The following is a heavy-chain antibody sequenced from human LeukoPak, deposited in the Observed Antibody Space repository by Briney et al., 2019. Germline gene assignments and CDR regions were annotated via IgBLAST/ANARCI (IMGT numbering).Heavy chain of an antibody. CDR1: GGSISNYY. Sequence: SETLSLTCTVSGGSISNYYWTWIRQPPRKGLEWIGYIYYTGRTNYNPSLKSRVTISVDMSKNYFSLRLRSVTAADTAVYYCARRGYSYDYFDYWGQGTLVTVSS. V-gene: IGHV4-59*08. D-gene: IGHD5-18*01. CDR3: ARRGYSYDYFDY. J-gene: IGHJ4*02. CDR2: IYYTGRT.